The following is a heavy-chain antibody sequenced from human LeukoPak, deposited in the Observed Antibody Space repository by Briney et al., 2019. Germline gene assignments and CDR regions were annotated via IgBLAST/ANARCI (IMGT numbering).Heavy chain of an antibody. CDR3: AKALVTGTEDY. CDR1: GYSFSGYY. D-gene: IGHD1-7*01. CDR2: INPNSGGT. V-gene: IGHV1-2*02. Sequence: ASVMVSCEASGYSFSGYYMHWVRQAPGQGLEWMGWINPNSGGTNYAQKFQGRVTMTRDTSISTAYMELSRLRSDDTAVYYCAKALVTGTEDYWGQGTLVTVSS. J-gene: IGHJ4*02.